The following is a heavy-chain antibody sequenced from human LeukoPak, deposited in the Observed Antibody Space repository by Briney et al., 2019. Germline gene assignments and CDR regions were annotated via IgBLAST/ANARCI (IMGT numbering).Heavy chain of an antibody. CDR1: GFTFSTHG. D-gene: IGHD1-26*01. CDR3: ASADSGSYPLGY. Sequence: PGGSLRLSCAASGFTFSTHGMHWVRQAPGKGLEWVSYISGSGSTILYADSVMGRFTISRDNSKNTLYLQMNSLRAEDTAVYYCASADSGSYPLGYWGQGTLVTVSS. CDR2: ISGSGSTI. J-gene: IGHJ4*02. V-gene: IGHV3-48*01.